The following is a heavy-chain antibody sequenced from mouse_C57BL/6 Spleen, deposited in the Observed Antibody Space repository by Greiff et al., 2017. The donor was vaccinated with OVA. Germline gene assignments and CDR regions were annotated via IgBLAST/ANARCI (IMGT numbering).Heavy chain of an antibody. V-gene: IGHV1-82*01. Sequence: QVQLKQSGPELMKPGASVKISCKASGYAFTGSWIEWVKQRPGHGLEWIGEIYPGDGDTNYNGKFKGKATLTADKSSSTAYMQLSSLTSEDSAVYGCASEDGSYDIDYWGQGTTLTVSS. CDR3: ASEDGSYDIDY. CDR1: GYAFTGSW. D-gene: IGHD2-3*01. J-gene: IGHJ2*01. CDR2: IYPGDGDT.